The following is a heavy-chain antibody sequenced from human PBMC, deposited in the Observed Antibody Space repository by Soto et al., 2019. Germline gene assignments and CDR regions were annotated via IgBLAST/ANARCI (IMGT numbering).Heavy chain of an antibody. CDR1: GFTFSSYA. CDR3: AKDQDIVVVVAASHDY. Sequence: GGSLRLSCAASGFTFSSYAMSWVRQAPGKGLEWVSAISGSGGSTYYADSVKGRFTISRDNSKNTLSLQMNSLRAEDTAVYYCAKDQDIVVVVAASHDYWGQGTLVTVSS. D-gene: IGHD2-15*01. V-gene: IGHV3-23*01. CDR2: ISGSGGST. J-gene: IGHJ4*02.